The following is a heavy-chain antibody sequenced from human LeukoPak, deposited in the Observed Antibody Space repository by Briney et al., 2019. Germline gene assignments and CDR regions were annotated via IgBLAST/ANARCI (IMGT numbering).Heavy chain of an antibody. D-gene: IGHD5-18*01. CDR3: ASNDGYSYGHFDY. V-gene: IGHV4-61*02. J-gene: IGHJ4*02. CDR1: GGSISSGSYY. Sequence: SETLSLTCTVSGGSISSGSYYWSWIRQPAGKGLEWIGRIYSSGSTYYNPSLKSRVTISVDTSKNQFSLKLSFVTAADTAVYYCASNDGYSYGHFDYWGQGTLVTVSS. CDR2: IYSSGST.